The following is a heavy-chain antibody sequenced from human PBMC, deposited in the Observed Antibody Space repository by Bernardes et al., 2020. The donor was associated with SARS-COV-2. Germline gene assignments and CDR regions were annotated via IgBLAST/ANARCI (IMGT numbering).Heavy chain of an antibody. D-gene: IGHD3-22*01. J-gene: IGHJ4*02. CDR2: IKRKTDGGTT. CDR1: GFTFSNAW. CDR3: TTGAEIYYDSSGFSYYFDF. V-gene: IGHV3-15*07. Sequence: GGYLRLSCASSGFTFSNAWMNWVRQAPGKGLEWVGHIKRKTDGGTTDYAAPVKGRFTISRDDSKNTMYLQMNSLKTEDTAVYYCTTGAEIYYDSSGFSYYFDFWGQGTLVTVSS.